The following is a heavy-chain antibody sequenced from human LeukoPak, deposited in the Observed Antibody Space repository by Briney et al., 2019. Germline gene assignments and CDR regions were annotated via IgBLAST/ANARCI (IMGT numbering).Heavy chain of an antibody. J-gene: IGHJ3*02. CDR3: AKLHIMATNGGAFDI. CDR1: GGTFSGYA. CDR2: IIPVFGTT. D-gene: IGHD5-12*01. V-gene: IGHV1-69*05. Sequence: ASVKVSCKASGGTFSGYAITWVRQAPGHGLEWMGGIIPVFGTTNYAQKFQGRVTMSTDESTNTAYMELSSLRSEDTAVYYCAKLHIMATNGGAFDIWGQGTMVTVSS.